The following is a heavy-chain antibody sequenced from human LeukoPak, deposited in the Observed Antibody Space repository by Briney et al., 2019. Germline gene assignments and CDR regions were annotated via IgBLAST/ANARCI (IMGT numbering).Heavy chain of an antibody. CDR1: GGSISSYY. Sequence: SETLSLTCTVSGGSISSYYWSWLRQPPGKGLEWIGYIYYNGYTNYNPSLKSRVTISLDTSENQFSLRLNSVTAADTAVYYCARSQAATGPNNNWFDPWGQGTLVTVSS. CDR2: IYYNGYT. V-gene: IGHV4-59*08. D-gene: IGHD6-13*01. J-gene: IGHJ5*02. CDR3: ARSQAATGPNNNWFDP.